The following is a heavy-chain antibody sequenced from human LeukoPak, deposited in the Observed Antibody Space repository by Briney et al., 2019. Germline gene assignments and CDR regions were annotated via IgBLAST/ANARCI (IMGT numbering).Heavy chain of an antibody. J-gene: IGHJ4*02. D-gene: IGHD3-22*01. V-gene: IGHV1-46*01. Sequence: ASVKVSCKASGYTFTSYYMYWVRQAPGQGLEWMGIINPNRGSTSYAQKFQGRVTMTRDMSTSTVYMELSSLRSEDTAIYYCATGSHVRVYDSSAYYGHYWGQGTLVTVSS. CDR2: INPNRGST. CDR1: GYTFTSYY. CDR3: ATGSHVRVYDSSAYYGHY.